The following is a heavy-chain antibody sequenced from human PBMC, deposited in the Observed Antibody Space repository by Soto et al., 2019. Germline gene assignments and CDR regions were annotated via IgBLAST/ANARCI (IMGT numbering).Heavy chain of an antibody. CDR2: ISYDGSNK. CDR1: GFTFSSYA. J-gene: IGHJ6*02. CDR3: ARDQGILRFLEWLLNKPSVPYGMDV. Sequence: AGGSLRLSCAASGFTFSSYAMHWVRQAPGKGLEWVAVISYDGSNKYYADSVKGRFTISRDNSKNTLYLQMNSLRAEDTAVYYCARDQGILRFLEWLLNKPSVPYGMDVWGQGTTVTVSS. D-gene: IGHD3-3*01. V-gene: IGHV3-30-3*01.